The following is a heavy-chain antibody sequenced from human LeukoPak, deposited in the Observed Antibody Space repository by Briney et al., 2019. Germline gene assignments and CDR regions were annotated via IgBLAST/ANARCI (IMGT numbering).Heavy chain of an antibody. Sequence: SETLSLTCTVSGGSISSYYWSWIRQPPGKGLEWIGYIYTSGSTNYNPSLKSRVTISVDTSKNQFSLKQSSVTAADTAVYYCARVDGSSPFFDYWGQGTLVTVSS. D-gene: IGHD1-26*01. CDR3: ARVDGSSPFFDY. J-gene: IGHJ4*02. CDR2: IYTSGST. V-gene: IGHV4-4*09. CDR1: GGSISSYY.